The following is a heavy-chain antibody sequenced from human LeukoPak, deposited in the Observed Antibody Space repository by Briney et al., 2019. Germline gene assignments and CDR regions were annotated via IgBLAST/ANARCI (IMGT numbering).Heavy chain of an antibody. Sequence: GESLKISCKGSGYGFTSYWIGWVRQMPGKGLEWMGIIYPGDSDTRYSPSFQGQVTISADKSISTAYLQWSSLKASDTAMYYCARRGYSYGWEPYFDYWGQGTLVTVSS. CDR2: IYPGDSDT. CDR3: ARRGYSYGWEPYFDY. D-gene: IGHD5-18*01. V-gene: IGHV5-51*01. J-gene: IGHJ4*02. CDR1: GYGFTSYW.